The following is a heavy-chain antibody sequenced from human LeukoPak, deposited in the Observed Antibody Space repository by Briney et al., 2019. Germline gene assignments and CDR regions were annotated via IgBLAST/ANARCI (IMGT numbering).Heavy chain of an antibody. CDR1: GFTFDDYA. V-gene: IGHV3-43D*03. Sequence: GGSLRLSCAASGFTFDDYAMHWVRQAPGKGLEWVSLISWDGGSTYYADSVKGRFTISRDNSKNSLYLQMNSLRAEDTALYYCAKDIDSHYDFWSGYPDPWGQGTLVTVSS. D-gene: IGHD3-3*01. J-gene: IGHJ5*02. CDR3: AKDIDSHYDFWSGYPDP. CDR2: ISWDGGST.